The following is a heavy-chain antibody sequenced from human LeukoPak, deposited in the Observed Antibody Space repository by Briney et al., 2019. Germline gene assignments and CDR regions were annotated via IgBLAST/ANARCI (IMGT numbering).Heavy chain of an antibody. CDR1: GGTFSSYA. Sequence: ASVKVSCKASGGTFSSYAISWVRQAPGQRLEWMGRIIPILGIANYAQKFQGRVTITADKSTSTAYMELSSLRSEDTAVYYCARDMVRGVIITKLDYWGQGTLVTVSS. V-gene: IGHV1-69*04. D-gene: IGHD3-10*01. CDR3: ARDMVRGVIITKLDY. CDR2: IIPILGIA. J-gene: IGHJ4*02.